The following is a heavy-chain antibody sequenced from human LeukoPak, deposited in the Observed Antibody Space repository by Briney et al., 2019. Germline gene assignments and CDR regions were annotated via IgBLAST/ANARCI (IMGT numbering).Heavy chain of an antibody. CDR1: GLTFSSYE. V-gene: IGHV3-48*03. CDR3: ARYGSGSYYRVSWFDP. CDR2: ISSSGSTI. D-gene: IGHD3-10*01. Sequence: GGSLRLSCAASGLTFSSYEMNWVRQAPGKGLEWVSYISSSGSTIYYADSVKGRFTISRDNAKNSLYLQMNSLRAEDTAVYYCARYGSGSYYRVSWFDPWGQGTLVTVSS. J-gene: IGHJ5*02.